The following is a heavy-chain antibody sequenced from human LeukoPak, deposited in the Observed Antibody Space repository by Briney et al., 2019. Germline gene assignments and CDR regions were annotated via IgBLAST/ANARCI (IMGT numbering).Heavy chain of an antibody. J-gene: IGHJ4*02. D-gene: IGHD6-6*01. CDR2: IKSKTDGGTT. CDR3: ATQQLVLVY. V-gene: IGHV3-15*01. Sequence: GGSLRLSCAASGFTFSNAWMSWVRQAPGKGLEWIGHIKSKTDGGTTDYAAPVKGRFTISRDDSKNTLSLQMNSLGTEDTAVYYCATQQLVLVYWGQGTLVTVSS. CDR1: GFTFSNAW.